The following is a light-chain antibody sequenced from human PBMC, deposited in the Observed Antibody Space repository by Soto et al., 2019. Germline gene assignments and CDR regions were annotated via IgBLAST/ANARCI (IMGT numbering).Light chain of an antibody. Sequence: DIQMTQSPSTLSASVGDRVTITCRASQSISNWLAWYQQKPGKAPKLLIYDASNLERGVPSRFSGSGSGTEFTLTISSLQPDDFATYYCQHYNSYSEAFGQGTKVDIK. J-gene: IGKJ1*01. CDR1: QSISNW. CDR3: QHYNSYSEA. CDR2: DAS. V-gene: IGKV1-5*01.